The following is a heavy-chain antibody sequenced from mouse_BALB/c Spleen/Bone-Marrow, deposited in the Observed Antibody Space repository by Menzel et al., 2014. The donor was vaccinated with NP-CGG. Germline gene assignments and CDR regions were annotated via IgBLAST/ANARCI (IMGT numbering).Heavy chain of an antibody. Sequence: EVQLQQSGAELVKPGASVKMSCTASGYYIKDTYMHWVKQSPEQSLEWIGRINPSNGNTKYDPKFKGKATLTADKSSNTAYLELSSLTSEDTAVYYCARWQEYATDYWGQGTSVTVSS. CDR3: ARWQEYATDY. CDR2: INPSNGNT. CDR1: GYYIKDTY. J-gene: IGHJ4*01. V-gene: IGHV14-3*02.